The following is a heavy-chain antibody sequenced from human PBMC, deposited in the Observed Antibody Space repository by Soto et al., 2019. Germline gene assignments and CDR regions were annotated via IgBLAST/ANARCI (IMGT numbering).Heavy chain of an antibody. CDR2: ISWNSDRK. J-gene: IGHJ5*02. CDR3: TRTYGDYAWFDP. CDR1: GFTFDDYA. V-gene: IGHV3-9*01. Sequence: EVQLVESGGGLVQPGRSLRLSCAASGFTFDDYAMHWVRQAPGKGLEWVSGISWNSDRKGYADSVKGRFTISRDNAKNSLYLQMNSLRAEDTALYYCTRTYGDYAWFDPWGQGTLVTVSS. D-gene: IGHD4-17*01.